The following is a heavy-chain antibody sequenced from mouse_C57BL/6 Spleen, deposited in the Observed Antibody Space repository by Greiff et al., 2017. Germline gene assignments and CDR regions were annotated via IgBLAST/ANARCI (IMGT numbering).Heavy chain of an antibody. V-gene: IGHV1-26*01. CDR1: GYTFTDYY. CDR2: INPNNGGT. CDR3: ARPYGSSPTFAY. D-gene: IGHD1-1*01. Sequence: EVQLQQSGPELVKPGASVKISCKASGYTFTDYYMNWVKQSHGKSLEWIGDINPNNGGTSYNQKFKGKATLTVDKSSSTAYMELRSLTSEDSAVYYCARPYGSSPTFAYWGQGTLVTVSA. J-gene: IGHJ3*01.